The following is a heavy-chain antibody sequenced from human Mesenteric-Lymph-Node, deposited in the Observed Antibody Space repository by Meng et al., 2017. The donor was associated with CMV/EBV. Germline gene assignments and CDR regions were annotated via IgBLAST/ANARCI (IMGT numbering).Heavy chain of an antibody. D-gene: IGHD1-1*01. J-gene: IGHJ6*02. CDR1: GFNRKYA. Sequence: GGSLRLSCAASGFNRKYAMSWVRQAPGKGLERVANIKQDGSERYYVDSVKGRFTISRDNAKNSLYLQMNSLRAEDTAVYYCARDKSNSFRFYYYFYGMDVWGQGTTVTVSS. V-gene: IGHV3-7*01. CDR2: IKQDGSER. CDR3: ARDKSNSFRFYYYFYGMDV.